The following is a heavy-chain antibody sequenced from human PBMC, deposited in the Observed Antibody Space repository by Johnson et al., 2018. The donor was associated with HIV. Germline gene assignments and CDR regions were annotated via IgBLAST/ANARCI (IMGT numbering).Heavy chain of an antibody. J-gene: IGHJ3*02. D-gene: IGHD5-12*01. CDR3: ARAELGGYDEGAFDI. CDR2: IGTAGDT. Sequence: VQLVESGGGLVQPGGSLRLSCAASGFTFSSYDMHWVRQATGKGLECVSAIGTAGDTYYPGSVKGRFTISRENAKNSLYLQMNSLRAGDTAVYYCARAELGGYDEGAFDIWGQGTMVTVSS. V-gene: IGHV3-13*01. CDR1: GFTFSSYD.